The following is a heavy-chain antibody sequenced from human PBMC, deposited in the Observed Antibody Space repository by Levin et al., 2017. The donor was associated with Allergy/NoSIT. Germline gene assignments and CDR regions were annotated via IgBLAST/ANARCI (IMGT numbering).Heavy chain of an antibody. D-gene: IGHD2-2*01. V-gene: IGHV3-49*04. CDR2: IRSKAYGGTT. J-gene: IGHJ1*01. CDR3: TRIYCSSTNCYAVYFEH. CDR1: GFTFDNFG. Sequence: QAGGSLRLSCTVSGFTFDNFGMTWVRQAPGKGLEWVGLIRSKAYGGTTEYAASVKGRFTISRDDSKTIAYLQMNSLKTEDTAVYYCTRIYCSSTNCYAVYFEHWGQGTLVTVSS.